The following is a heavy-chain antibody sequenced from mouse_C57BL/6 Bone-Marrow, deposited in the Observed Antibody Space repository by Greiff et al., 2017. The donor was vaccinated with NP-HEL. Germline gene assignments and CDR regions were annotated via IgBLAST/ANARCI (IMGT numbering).Heavy chain of an antibody. J-gene: IGHJ4*01. CDR3: ASLGLRRVYAMDY. D-gene: IGHD2-4*01. CDR2: IYPRSGNT. V-gene: IGHV1-81*01. CDR1: GYTFTSYG. Sequence: QVQLQQSGAELARPGASVKLSCKASGYTFTSYGISWVKQRPGQGLEWIGEIYPRSGNTYYNEKFKGKATLTADKSSSTAYMELRSLTSEDSAVYFCASLGLRRVYAMDYWGQGTSVTVSS.